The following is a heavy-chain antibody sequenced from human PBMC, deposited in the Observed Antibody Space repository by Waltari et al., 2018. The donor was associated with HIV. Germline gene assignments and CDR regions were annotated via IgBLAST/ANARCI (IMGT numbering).Heavy chain of an antibody. CDR2: IYYSGST. Sequence: QLQLQESGPGLVKPSETLSLTCTVSGGSISSSSYYWGWIRQPPGKGLEWIGSIYYSGSTYYNPSLKSRVTISVDTSKNQFSLKLSSVTAADTAVYYCASQGALGELSFFDYWGQGTLVTVSS. V-gene: IGHV4-39*01. J-gene: IGHJ4*02. D-gene: IGHD3-16*02. CDR1: GGSISSSSYY. CDR3: ASQGALGELSFFDY.